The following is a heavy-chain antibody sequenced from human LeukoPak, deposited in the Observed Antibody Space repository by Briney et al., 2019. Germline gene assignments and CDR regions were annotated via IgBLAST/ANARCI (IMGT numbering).Heavy chain of an antibody. CDR2: IIPIFGTA. J-gene: IGHJ6*03. Sequence: SVKVSCKASGGTFSSYAISWVRQAPGQGLEWMGGIIPIFGTANYAQKFQGRVTITADESTSTAYMELSSLRSEDMALYYCAKDYSQWIQSEGGYMDVWGKGTTVTVSS. CDR3: AKDYSQWIQSEGGYMDV. D-gene: IGHD5-18*01. V-gene: IGHV1-69*13. CDR1: GGTFSSYA.